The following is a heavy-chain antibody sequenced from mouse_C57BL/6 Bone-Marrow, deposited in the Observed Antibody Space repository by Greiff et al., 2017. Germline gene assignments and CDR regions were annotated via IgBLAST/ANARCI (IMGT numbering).Heavy chain of an antibody. Sequence: VQLQQSGAELVRPGTSVKMSCQASGYTFTNYWIGWAKQRPGHGLEWIGDIYPGGGYTNYNEKFKGKATLTADKSSSTAYMQFSSLTSEDSAIYYCARYKVVAHFDYWGQGTTLTVSS. CDR2: IYPGGGYT. J-gene: IGHJ2*01. CDR1: GYTFTNYW. V-gene: IGHV1-63*01. CDR3: ARYKVVAHFDY. D-gene: IGHD1-1*01.